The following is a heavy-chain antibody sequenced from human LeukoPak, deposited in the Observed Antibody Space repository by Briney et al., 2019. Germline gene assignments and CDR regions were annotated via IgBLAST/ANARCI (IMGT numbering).Heavy chain of an antibody. CDR3: AKRLLVRGVTSCDY. V-gene: IGHV3-23*01. CDR2: IIGSGDTT. CDR1: GFTFSSYA. D-gene: IGHD3-10*01. Sequence: GGSLRLSCAASGFTFSSYAMNWVRQAPGKGLEWVSAIIGSGDTTYYAGSVKGRFTISRDNSKNTLYLQMNSLRAEDTAVYYCAKRLLVRGVTSCDYWGQGTLVTVSS. J-gene: IGHJ4*02.